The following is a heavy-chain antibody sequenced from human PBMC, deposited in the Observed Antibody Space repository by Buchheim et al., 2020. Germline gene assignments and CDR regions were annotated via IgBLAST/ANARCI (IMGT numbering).Heavy chain of an antibody. D-gene: IGHD2-15*01. CDR3: AKLPTPSGMDV. CDR2: ISYDGSNK. CDR1: GFTFSSYG. J-gene: IGHJ6*02. Sequence: QVQLVESGGGVVQPGRSLRLSCAASGFTFSSYGMHWVRQAPGKGLEWVAVISYDGSNKYYADSVKGRFTISRDNSKNTLYLQMNSLRAEDTAVYYCAKLPTPSGMDVWGQGTT. V-gene: IGHV3-30*18.